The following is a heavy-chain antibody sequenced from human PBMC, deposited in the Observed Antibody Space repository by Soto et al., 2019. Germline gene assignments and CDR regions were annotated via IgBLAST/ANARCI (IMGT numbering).Heavy chain of an antibody. V-gene: IGHV3-72*01. CDR1: GLTVSDHY. Sequence: EVQLVESGGGLVQPGGSLRLSCAAFGLTVSDHYMDWVRQAPGKGLEWVGRSRNKANSYTTEYAASVKGRFIISRDDSRNSLYLQMNSLKTEDTAVYYCARAFRDSGTYWFDPWGQGTLVTVSS. CDR2: SRNKANSYTT. D-gene: IGHD1-26*01. J-gene: IGHJ5*02. CDR3: ARAFRDSGTYWFDP.